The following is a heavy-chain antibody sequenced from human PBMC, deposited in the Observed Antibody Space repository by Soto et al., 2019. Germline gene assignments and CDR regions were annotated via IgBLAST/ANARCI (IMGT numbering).Heavy chain of an antibody. J-gene: IGHJ6*03. CDR3: AKGGYYYYYYMDV. Sequence: EVQLLESGGGLVQPGGSLRLSCAASGFTFSSYAMSWVRQAPGKGLEWVSAISGSGGSTYYADSVKGRFTISRDNSKNTLYLHMNSLRAEDTAVYYCAKGGYYYYYYMDVWGKGTTVTVSS. CDR1: GFTFSSYA. CDR2: ISGSGGST. V-gene: IGHV3-23*01.